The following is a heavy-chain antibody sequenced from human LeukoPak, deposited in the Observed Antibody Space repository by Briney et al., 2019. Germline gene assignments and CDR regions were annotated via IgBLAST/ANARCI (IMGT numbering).Heavy chain of an antibody. D-gene: IGHD7-27*01. CDR3: ARSRTGGCWFDP. V-gene: IGHV4-30-2*01. CDR1: GGSISSGGYS. Sequence: PSETLSLTCAVSGGSISSGGYSWNWIRQPPGKGLEWIGYIYHSGSTHYNPSLKSRVTISVDRSKNQFSLKPNSVTAADTAVYYCARSRTGGCWFDPWGQGTLVTVSS. CDR2: IYHSGST. J-gene: IGHJ5*02.